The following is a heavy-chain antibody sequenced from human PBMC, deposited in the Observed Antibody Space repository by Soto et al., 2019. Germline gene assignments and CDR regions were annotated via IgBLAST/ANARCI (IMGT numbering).Heavy chain of an antibody. CDR1: GFPFINYA. V-gene: IGHV3-23*01. Sequence: EVQLLDSGGGSVQPGGSLRLSCAASGFPFINYAMHWVRQAPGKGLEWVSAISGSGGRTYYGDSVKGRFTISRDNSKDTLYLHMTRLTAEDTAVYFCAKEGVRASSISLDFFAQWGQGTLVTVSS. CDR3: AKEGVRASSISLDFFAQ. D-gene: IGHD3-10*01. J-gene: IGHJ4*02. CDR2: ISGSGGRT.